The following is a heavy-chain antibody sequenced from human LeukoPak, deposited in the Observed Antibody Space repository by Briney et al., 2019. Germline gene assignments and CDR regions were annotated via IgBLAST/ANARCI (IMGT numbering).Heavy chain of an antibody. CDR3: AKDGGGYHFDY. CDR2: ISYDGSNK. CDR1: GFTFSSYG. J-gene: IGHJ4*02. D-gene: IGHD3-22*01. Sequence: TGGSLRLSCAASGFTFSSYGMHWVRQAPGKGLEWVAVISYDGSNKYYADSVKGRFTISRDNSKNTLYLQMNSLRAEDTAVYYCAKDGGGYHFDYWGQGTLVTVSP. V-gene: IGHV3-30*18.